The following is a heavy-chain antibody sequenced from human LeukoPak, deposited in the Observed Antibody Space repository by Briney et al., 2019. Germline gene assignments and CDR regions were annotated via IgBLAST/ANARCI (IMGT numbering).Heavy chain of an antibody. V-gene: IGHV1-69*13. Sequence: GASVKVSCKASGGTFSSYAISWVRQAPGRGLEWMGGIIPIFGTANYAQKFQGRVTITADESTSTAYMELSSLRSEDTAVYYCASALGWFGELSEYYYGMDVWGQGTTVTVSS. D-gene: IGHD3-10*01. J-gene: IGHJ6*02. CDR3: ASALGWFGELSEYYYGMDV. CDR1: GGTFSSYA. CDR2: IIPIFGTA.